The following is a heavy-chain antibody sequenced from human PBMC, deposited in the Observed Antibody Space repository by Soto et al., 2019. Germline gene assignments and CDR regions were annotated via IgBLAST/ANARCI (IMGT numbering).Heavy chain of an antibody. CDR3: ARYSIAVAGVYFDY. CDR2: IYPGDSDT. V-gene: IGHV5-51*01. CDR1: GYSFTSYW. J-gene: IGHJ4*02. D-gene: IGHD6-19*01. Sequence: GESLKISCKGSGYSFTSYWIGWGLQMPGKGLEWMGIIYPGDSDTRYSPSFQGQVTISADKSISTAYLQWSSLKASDTATYYCARYSIAVAGVYFDYWGQGTLVTVSS.